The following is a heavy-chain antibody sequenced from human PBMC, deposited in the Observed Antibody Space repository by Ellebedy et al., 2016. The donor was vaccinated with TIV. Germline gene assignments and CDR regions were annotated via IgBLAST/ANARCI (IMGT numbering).Heavy chain of an antibody. D-gene: IGHD3-10*01. CDR1: GYSFTSYW. CDR2: IYPGDSDT. CDR3: ARSSNIWFGELFRVWFDP. J-gene: IGHJ5*02. V-gene: IGHV5-51*01. Sequence: GESLKISCKGSGYSFTSYWIGWVRQMPGKGLEWMGIIYPGDSDTRYSPSFQGQVTISADKSISTAYLQWSSLKASDTAMYYCARSSNIWFGELFRVWFDPWGQGTLVTVSS.